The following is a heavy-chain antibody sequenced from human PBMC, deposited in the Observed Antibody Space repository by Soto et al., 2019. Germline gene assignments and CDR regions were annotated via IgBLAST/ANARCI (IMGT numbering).Heavy chain of an antibody. Sequence: SETLSFTCAVYGGSFSGYYWSWIRQPPGKGLEWIGEINHSGSTNYNPSLKSRVTISVDTSKNQFSLKLSSVTAADTAVYYCARVGYSSSRSSKWGQGTLVTVSS. CDR3: ARVGYSSSRSSK. D-gene: IGHD6-13*01. CDR1: GGSFSGYY. J-gene: IGHJ4*02. CDR2: INHSGST. V-gene: IGHV4-34*01.